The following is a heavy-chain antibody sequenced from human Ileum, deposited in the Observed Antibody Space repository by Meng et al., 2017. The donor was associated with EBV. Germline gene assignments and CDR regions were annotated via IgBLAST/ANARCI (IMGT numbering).Heavy chain of an antibody. J-gene: IGHJ4*02. Sequence: HRQLQESAPGLVRPSETLSLTCSVSGDSMSSSNYYWGWIRQSPGKALECIGTIFYRGNTFYNPSLKTRLTISVDTSKNEFSLNLKSVTAADTAVYYCVSAYDYGDYEAFAYWGLGSLVTVSS. D-gene: IGHD4-17*01. CDR3: VSAYDYGDYEAFAY. V-gene: IGHV4-39*07. CDR2: IFYRGNT. CDR1: GDSMSSSNYY.